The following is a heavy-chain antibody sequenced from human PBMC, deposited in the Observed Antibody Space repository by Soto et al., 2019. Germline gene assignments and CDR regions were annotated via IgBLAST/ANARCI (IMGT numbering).Heavy chain of an antibody. CDR2: IYHSGST. J-gene: IGHJ3*02. CDR3: ARDLYYYDSSGYEAFDI. Sequence: PSETLSLTCAVSGYSISSGYYWGWIRQPPGKGLEWIGSIYHSGSTYYNPSLKSRVTISVDTSKNQFSLKLSSVTAADTAVYYCARDLYYYDSSGYEAFDIWGQGTMVTVSS. V-gene: IGHV4-38-2*02. D-gene: IGHD3-22*01. CDR1: GYSISSGYY.